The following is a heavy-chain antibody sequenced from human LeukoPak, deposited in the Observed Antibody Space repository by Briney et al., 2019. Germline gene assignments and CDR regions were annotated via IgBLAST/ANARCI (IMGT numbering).Heavy chain of an antibody. Sequence: SGGSLRLSCAASGFTFSSYSMNWVRQAPGKGLEWVSSISSSSSYIYYADSVKGRFTISRDNAKNSLYLQMNSLRAEDTAVYYCARDQVLHYDILTGYDAFDIWGQGTMVTVSS. CDR2: ISSSSSYI. CDR1: GFTFSSYS. CDR3: ARDQVLHYDILTGYDAFDI. D-gene: IGHD3-9*01. V-gene: IGHV3-21*01. J-gene: IGHJ3*02.